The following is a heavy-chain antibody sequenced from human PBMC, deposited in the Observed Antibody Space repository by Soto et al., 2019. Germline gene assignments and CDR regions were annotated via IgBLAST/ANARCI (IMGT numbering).Heavy chain of an antibody. Sequence: QVQLVLSGAEVKKPGSSVKVSCKTSGGTFGTYSIVWVRQAPGEGLEWMGGIIPIFGTANYAQKFQDRVTITADKSTNTAFMELSSLKSEDTAMYYCASSSGNNYGVGTNYYFDYWGQGTLVTVSS. CDR1: GGTFGTYS. J-gene: IGHJ4*02. D-gene: IGHD1-26*01. V-gene: IGHV1-69*06. CDR2: IIPIFGTA. CDR3: ASSSGNNYGVGTNYYFDY.